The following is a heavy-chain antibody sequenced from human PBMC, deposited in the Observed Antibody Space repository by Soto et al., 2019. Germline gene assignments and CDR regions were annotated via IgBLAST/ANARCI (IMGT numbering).Heavy chain of an antibody. CDR1: GYTFTSYY. J-gene: IGHJ4*02. V-gene: IGHV1-46*01. CDR3: ARETRSRQRWLQVGLYY. CDR2: INPSGGST. D-gene: IGHD5-12*01. Sequence: QVQLVQSGAEVKKPGASVKVSCKASGYTFTSYYMHWVRQAPGQGLEWMGIINPSGGSTSYAQKFQGRVTMTRDTSTSTVYMELSSLRSEDTAVYYCARETRSRQRWLQVGLYYWGQGTLVTVSS.